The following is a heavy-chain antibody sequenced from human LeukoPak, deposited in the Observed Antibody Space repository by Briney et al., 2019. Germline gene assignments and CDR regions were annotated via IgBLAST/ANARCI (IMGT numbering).Heavy chain of an antibody. D-gene: IGHD4-23*01. Sequence: GGSLRLSCAASGFTVSSNYMSWVRQAPGKGLEWVSVIYSGGSTYYADSVKGRFTISRDNSKNTLYLQMNSLRAEDTAVYCCARVDDYGGNLYYWGQGTLVTVSS. CDR2: IYSGGST. CDR3: ARVDDYGGNLYY. V-gene: IGHV3-53*01. J-gene: IGHJ4*02. CDR1: GFTVSSNY.